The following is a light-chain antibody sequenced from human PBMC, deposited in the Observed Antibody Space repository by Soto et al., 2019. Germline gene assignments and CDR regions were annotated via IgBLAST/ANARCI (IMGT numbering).Light chain of an antibody. J-gene: IGKJ3*01. CDR1: QSISNY. Sequence: DIQMTQSPSSLSASVGDRVTITCRASQSISNYLNWYQQKPGKAPKLLIYAASSLQSGVPSRFSGSGSGTDFTRTISSLQPEDFATYYCQQSYSTPFTFGPGTKVDIK. CDR3: QQSYSTPFT. V-gene: IGKV1-39*01. CDR2: AAS.